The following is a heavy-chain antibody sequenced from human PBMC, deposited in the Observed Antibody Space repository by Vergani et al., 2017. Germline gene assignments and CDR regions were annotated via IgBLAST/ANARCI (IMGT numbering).Heavy chain of an antibody. CDR3: ARAKWELLGVGFDY. D-gene: IGHD1-26*01. CDR1: GGSFSGYY. CDR2: IYYSGST. J-gene: IGHJ4*02. V-gene: IGHV4-34*01. Sequence: QVQLQQWGAGLLKPSETLSLTCAVYGGSFSGYYWSWIRQPPGKGLEWIGYIYYSGSTYYNPSLKSRVTISVDTSKNQFSLKLSSVTAADTAVYYCARAKWELLGVGFDYWGQGTLVTVSS.